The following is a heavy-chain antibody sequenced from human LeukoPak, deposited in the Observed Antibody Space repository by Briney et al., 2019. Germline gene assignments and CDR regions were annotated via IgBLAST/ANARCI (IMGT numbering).Heavy chain of an antibody. Sequence: ASVKVSCKASGYTFTSYAMHWVRQAPGQGLEWMGWISAYNGNTNYAQKLQGRVTMTTDTSTSTAYMELRSLRSDDTAVYYCARARYYYDSSGYYPFDYWGQGTLVTVSS. V-gene: IGHV1-18*01. CDR1: GYTFTSYA. J-gene: IGHJ4*02. CDR2: ISAYNGNT. CDR3: ARARYYYDSSGYYPFDY. D-gene: IGHD3-22*01.